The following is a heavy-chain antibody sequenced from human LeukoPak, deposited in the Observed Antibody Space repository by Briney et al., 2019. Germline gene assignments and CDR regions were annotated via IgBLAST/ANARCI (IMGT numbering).Heavy chain of an antibody. CDR1: GGSISSGSYY. J-gene: IGHJ4*02. D-gene: IGHD6-19*01. V-gene: IGHV4-61*02. CDR2: IYTSGST. CDR3: ARAGYSSGWYGFDY. Sequence: SETLSLTCTVSGGSISSGSYYWSWIRQPAGKGLEWIGRIYTSGSTNYNPSLKSRVTISVDTSKNQFSLKLSSVTAADTAVCYCARAGYSSGWYGFDYWGQGTLVTVSS.